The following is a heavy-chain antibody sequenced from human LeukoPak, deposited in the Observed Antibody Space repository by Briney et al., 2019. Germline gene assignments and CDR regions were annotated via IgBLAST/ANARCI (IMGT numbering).Heavy chain of an antibody. V-gene: IGHV3-23*01. CDR2: ISGSGGST. J-gene: IGHJ3*02. D-gene: IGHD4-17*01. CDR3: ARFPKEDGEYEGSSDDIDI. Sequence: GGSLRLSCAASGFTFSSYAMSWVRQAPGKGLEWVSAISGSGGSTYYADSVKGRFTISRDNSKNTLYLQMNSLRAEDTAVYYCARFPKEDGEYEGSSDDIDIWGQGTMVTVSS. CDR1: GFTFSSYA.